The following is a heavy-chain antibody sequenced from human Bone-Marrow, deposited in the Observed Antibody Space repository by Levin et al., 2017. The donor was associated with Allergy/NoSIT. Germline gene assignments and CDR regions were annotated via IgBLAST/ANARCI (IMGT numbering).Heavy chain of an antibody. V-gene: IGHV4-30-4*01. Sequence: SQTLSLTCTVSGASISSGDYYWSWFRQPPGKGLEWIGYISYSGFSSYNPSLKSRLTVSLDTSRNQFSLKLTSVTAADTAVYFCARDGGIAAAGTGRFFDFWGQVSLVTVSS. D-gene: IGHD6-13*01. J-gene: IGHJ4*02. CDR2: ISYSGFS. CDR1: GASISSGDYY. CDR3: ARDGGIAAAGTGRFFDF.